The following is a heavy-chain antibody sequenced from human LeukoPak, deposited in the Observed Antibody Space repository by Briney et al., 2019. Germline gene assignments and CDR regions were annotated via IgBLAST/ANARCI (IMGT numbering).Heavy chain of an antibody. CDR1: GFSVSNTY. V-gene: IGHV3-53*01. CDR2: ICSGGNT. J-gene: IGHJ4*02. Sequence: GGSLRLSCAASGFSVSNTYMSWVRQAPGKGLEWVSIICSGGNTYYADSVKGRFTISRDNSKNTLYLQMNRLRPEDAAVYYCARGTVTAPDYWGQGTLVTVSS. CDR3: ARGTVTAPDY. D-gene: IGHD2-21*02.